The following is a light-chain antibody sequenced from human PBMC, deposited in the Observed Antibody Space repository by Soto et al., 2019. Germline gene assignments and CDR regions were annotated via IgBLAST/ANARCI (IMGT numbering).Light chain of an antibody. J-gene: IGLJ1*01. V-gene: IGLV2-14*01. CDR2: EVS. CDR3: SSYTTSSTRV. Sequence: QSVLTQPASVSGSPGQSITISCTGTSSDIGDYTHVSWYQQHPGKAPKLIIYEVSNRPSGVSNRFSGSKSGNTASLTISGLQAEDEADYYCSSYTTSSTRVFGTGTKLTVL. CDR1: SSDIGDYTH.